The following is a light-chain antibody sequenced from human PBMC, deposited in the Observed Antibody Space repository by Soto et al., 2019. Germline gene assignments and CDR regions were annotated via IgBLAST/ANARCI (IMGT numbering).Light chain of an antibody. CDR1: SSNIGGNS. CDR3: GSWDSSLSAYV. V-gene: IGLV1-51*01. Sequence: SVLTQLPSVSAAPRQKVTISCSGSSSNIGGNSVSWYQQLPGTAPKLLIYDDNKRPSGIPDRFSGSKSGTSATLGITGFQTGDEADYYCGSWDSSLSAYVFGTGSKVTVL. J-gene: IGLJ1*01. CDR2: DDN.